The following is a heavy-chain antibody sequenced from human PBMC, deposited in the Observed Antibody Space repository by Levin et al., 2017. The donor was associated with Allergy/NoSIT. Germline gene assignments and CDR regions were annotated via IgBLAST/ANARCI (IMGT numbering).Heavy chain of an antibody. D-gene: IGHD6-19*01. CDR1: GDSVSSVTTA. CDR2: TYYRFKWYY. J-gene: IGHJ4*02. CDR3: ARGAAGWDV. V-gene: IGHV6-1*01. Sequence: SQTLSLTCGISGDSVSSVTTAWNWIRQSPSRGLEWLGRTYYRFKWYYDYALSVKSRLVISPDTSEHHFSLQLKSVTPDDTAVYYCARGAAGWDVWGQGIQVTVSS.